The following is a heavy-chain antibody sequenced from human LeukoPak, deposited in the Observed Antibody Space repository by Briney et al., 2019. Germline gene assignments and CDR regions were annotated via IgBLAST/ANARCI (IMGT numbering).Heavy chain of an antibody. CDR2: IIPIFGTA. CDR3: ARGEYYYDSSGYGVFDY. D-gene: IGHD3-22*01. Sequence: SVKVSCKASGGTFSSYAISWVRQAPGQGLEWMGGIIPIFGTANYAQKFQGRVTITADESTSTAYMELSSLRSADTAVYYCARGEYYYDSSGYGVFDYWGQGTLVTVSS. V-gene: IGHV1-69*13. CDR1: GGTFSSYA. J-gene: IGHJ4*02.